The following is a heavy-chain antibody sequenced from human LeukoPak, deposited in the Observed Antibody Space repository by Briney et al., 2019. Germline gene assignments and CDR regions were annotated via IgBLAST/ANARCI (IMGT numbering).Heavy chain of an antibody. CDR2: IKQDGREK. Sequence: PGGSLRLSCAASGFTFTCCWMSWVRQPPAKELDGVASIKQDGREKFYADSVKGRFAISRDNAKNSLYLQVNSLRAEDTAVYYCARVPGVTRYFDSWGQGILVTVSS. CDR1: GFTFTCCW. V-gene: IGHV3-7*01. J-gene: IGHJ4*02. D-gene: IGHD4-23*01. CDR3: ARVPGVTRYFDS.